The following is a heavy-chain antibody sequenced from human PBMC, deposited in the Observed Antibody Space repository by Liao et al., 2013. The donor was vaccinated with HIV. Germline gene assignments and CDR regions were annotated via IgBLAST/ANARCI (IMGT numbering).Heavy chain of an antibody. CDR3: ASAGLYYYGSGSYSGAFNI. J-gene: IGHJ3*02. CDR1: GGSISSYY. Sequence: QVELQESGPGLVKPSETLSLTCTVSGGSISSYYWNWIRLPAGKGLEWIGRIYTGGSTNYNPSLKSRVTMSLDTSKNQFSLRLNSVTAADTAVYYCASAGLYYYGSGSYSGAFNIWGQGTMVTVSS. CDR2: IYTGGST. D-gene: IGHD3-10*01. V-gene: IGHV4-4*07.